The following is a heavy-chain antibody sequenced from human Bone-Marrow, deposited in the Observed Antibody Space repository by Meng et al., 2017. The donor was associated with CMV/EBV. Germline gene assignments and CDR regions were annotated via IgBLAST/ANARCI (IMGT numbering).Heavy chain of an antibody. J-gene: IGHJ6*02. D-gene: IGHD2-2*01. CDR3: ARVIPAALYGMDV. CDR1: GFTVSSNY. CDR2: IYSGGST. V-gene: IGHV3-53*01. Sequence: GGSLRLSCAASGFTVSSNYMSWVRQAPGKGLEWVSVIYSGGSTYYADSVKGRFTISRDNSKNTLYLQMNSLRAEDTAVYYCARVIPAALYGMDVWGQGTLVTVSS.